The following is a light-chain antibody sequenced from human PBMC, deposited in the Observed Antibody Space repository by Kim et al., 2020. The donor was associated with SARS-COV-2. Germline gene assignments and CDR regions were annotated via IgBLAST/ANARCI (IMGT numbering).Light chain of an antibody. J-gene: IGLJ2*01. Sequence: LPASVSGSPGQSITISCTGTNNDVGKYNLVSWYQQYPGKAPKLMIYEDSRRPSGTSSRFSGSKSGNTASLTISALQAEDEADYYCCSYAGRDTFLFGGGTQLTVL. CDR1: NNDVGKYNL. CDR2: EDS. V-gene: IGLV2-23*02. CDR3: CSYAGRDTFL.